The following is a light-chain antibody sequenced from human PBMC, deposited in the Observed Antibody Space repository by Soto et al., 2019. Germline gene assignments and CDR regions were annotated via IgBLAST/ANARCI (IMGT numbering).Light chain of an antibody. CDR2: GAS. J-gene: IGKJ3*01. Sequence: EIVLTQSPGTLSLSPGERATLSCRASQSVSSSYLAWYQQKPGQAPRLLIYGASSRATGIPDRFSGSGSGTDFTINISRLEPEDFAVYYCQQYGSSALTFGPGTKVDIQ. CDR1: QSVSSSY. CDR3: QQYGSSALT. V-gene: IGKV3-20*01.